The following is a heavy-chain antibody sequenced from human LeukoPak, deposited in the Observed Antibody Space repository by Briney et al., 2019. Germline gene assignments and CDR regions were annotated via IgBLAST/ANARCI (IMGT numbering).Heavy chain of an antibody. CDR3: ARASARKWCNP. V-gene: IGHV4-59*08. D-gene: IGHD1-14*01. CDR1: GGSISSYY. Sequence: SETLSLTCTVSGGSISSYYWSWIRQPPGKGLEWIGYIYYSGSTNYNPSLKSRVTISVHTSKNQFSLKLSSVTAADTAVYYCARASARKWCNPWGQGTLVTVSS. J-gene: IGHJ5*02. CDR2: IYYSGST.